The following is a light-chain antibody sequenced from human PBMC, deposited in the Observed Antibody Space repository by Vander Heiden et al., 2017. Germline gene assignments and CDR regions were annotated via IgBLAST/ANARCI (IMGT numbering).Light chain of an antibody. CDR2: KIS. Sequence: DIVMTQTPLSSPVTLGEPASISCRASQSHVHSKGNTELSWLQQRTGQPPRLLMFKISYRFSGVPDRFSCSGAGTNFTMKISRVEAEDVGVYYCMQATQVSWTFGQGTKVEIK. J-gene: IGKJ1*01. CDR1: QSHVHSKGNTE. V-gene: IGKV2-24*01. CDR3: MQATQVSWT.